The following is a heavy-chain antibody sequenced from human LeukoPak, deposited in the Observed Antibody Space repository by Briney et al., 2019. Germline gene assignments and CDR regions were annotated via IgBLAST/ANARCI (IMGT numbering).Heavy chain of an antibody. CDR2: IFYSGST. Sequence: SETLSLTCTVSGGSISSYYWSWIRQPPGKGLEWIGYIFYSGSTNNNPSLKSRVTISADTSKNQLSLKLSSVTAADTAVYYCASEGATEGVAFDIWGQGTMVTVSS. V-gene: IGHV4-59*01. D-gene: IGHD1-26*01. CDR1: GGSISSYY. J-gene: IGHJ3*02. CDR3: ASEGATEGVAFDI.